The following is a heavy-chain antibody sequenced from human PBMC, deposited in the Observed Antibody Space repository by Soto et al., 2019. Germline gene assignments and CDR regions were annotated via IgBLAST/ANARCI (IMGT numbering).Heavy chain of an antibody. V-gene: IGHV6-1*01. CDR1: GDSVCRNSAP. D-gene: IGHD3-16*01. CDR2: TDYRSKRYN. CDR3: ARELPYYESTDSYFDY. Sequence: SPTLALPCAISGDSVCRNSAPWTWVRQSPSRGREWLGRTDYRSKRYNDNAGAVKSRITDTPITSTNLVPLHLNSVTPEDKAVYYCARELPYYESTDSYFDYWGQGALVTVSS. J-gene: IGHJ4*02.